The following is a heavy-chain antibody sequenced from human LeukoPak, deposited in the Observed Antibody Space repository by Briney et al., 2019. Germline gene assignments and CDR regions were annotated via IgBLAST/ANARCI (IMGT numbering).Heavy chain of an antibody. D-gene: IGHD3-22*01. CDR1: GFFFSDYY. CDR3: VRAYTRGYSDDFDY. Sequence: GGSLRLSCAASGFFFSDYYMSWMRQAPGKGLEWVSYIDGSSSNMYYAHSVKGRFTISRDNAKNSLYLQMNSLRGEDTAVYYCVRAYTRGYSDDFDYWGQGTLVTVSS. J-gene: IGHJ4*02. V-gene: IGHV3-11*01. CDR2: IDGSSSNM.